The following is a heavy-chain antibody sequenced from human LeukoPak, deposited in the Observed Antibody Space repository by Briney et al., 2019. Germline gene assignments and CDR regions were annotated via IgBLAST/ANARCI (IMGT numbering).Heavy chain of an antibody. V-gene: IGHV1-2*02. D-gene: IGHD3-22*01. CDR3: AREGIRMRAFDI. CDR2: INPNSGGT. J-gene: IGHJ3*02. Sequence: ASLKVSCKASGYTFTGYYMHWVRQAPGQGLEWMGWINPNSGGTNYAQKFQGRVTMTRDTSISTAYMELSRLRSDDTAVYYCAREGIRMRAFDIWGQGTMVTVSS. CDR1: GYTFTGYY.